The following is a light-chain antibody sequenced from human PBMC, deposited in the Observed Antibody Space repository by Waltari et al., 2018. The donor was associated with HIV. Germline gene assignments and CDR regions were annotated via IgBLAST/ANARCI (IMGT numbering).Light chain of an antibody. V-gene: IGLV1-44*01. J-gene: IGLJ3*02. CDR1: SSNIETNT. CDR3: AAWDDRLHGWV. Sequence: QSVLTQSPSASGTPGQRVTIFCSGTSSNIETNTLNWYQHIPGTAPKLLIYIDNQRPSGVPDRSAASKSGTSGSLAISGLQSGDEAAYYCAAWDDRLHGWVFGGGTKLTVL. CDR2: IDN.